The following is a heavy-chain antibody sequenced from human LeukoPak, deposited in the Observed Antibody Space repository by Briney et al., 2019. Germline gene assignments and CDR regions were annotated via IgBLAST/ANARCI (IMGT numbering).Heavy chain of an antibody. Sequence: ASVNVSCKASGYTFTSYGISGVRQAPGQGLEWMGWVSSYNGNTNYAQKLQGRVTMTTDTSTSTAYMELRSLRSDDTAVYYCATGPYYYDSSGSGTGSGFDPWGQGTLVTVSS. V-gene: IGHV1-18*01. D-gene: IGHD3-22*01. CDR2: VSSYNGNT. J-gene: IGHJ5*02. CDR3: ATGPYYYDSSGSGTGSGFDP. CDR1: GYTFTSYG.